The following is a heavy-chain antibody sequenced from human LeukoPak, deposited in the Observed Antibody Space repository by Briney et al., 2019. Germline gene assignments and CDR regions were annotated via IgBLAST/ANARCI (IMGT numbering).Heavy chain of an antibody. CDR1: GFSLSTSGVG. CDR2: IYWDDDK. J-gene: IGHJ4*02. CDR3: AHASTTVTGFDY. Sequence: SGPTLVKPXQTLTLTCTFSGFSLSTSGVGVGGIRQPPGKALEWLALIYWDDDKRYSPSLKSRLTITKDTSKNQVVLTMTNMDPVDTATYYCAHASTTVTGFDYWGQGTLVTVSS. D-gene: IGHD4-17*01. V-gene: IGHV2-5*02.